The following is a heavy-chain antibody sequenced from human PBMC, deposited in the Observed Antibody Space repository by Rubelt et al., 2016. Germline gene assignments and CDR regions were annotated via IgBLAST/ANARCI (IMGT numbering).Heavy chain of an antibody. CDR1: GFTFSSYG. J-gene: IGHJ4*02. V-gene: IGHV3-30*18. Sequence: EFGGGVVQPGRSLRLSCAASGFTFSSYGMHWVRQAPGKGLEWVAVISYDGSNKYYADSVKGRFTISRDNSKNTLYLQMNSLNAEDTAVYYCAKDSLRFLEWLLDYWGQGTLVTVSS. D-gene: IGHD3-3*01. CDR2: ISYDGSNK. CDR3: AKDSLRFLEWLLDY.